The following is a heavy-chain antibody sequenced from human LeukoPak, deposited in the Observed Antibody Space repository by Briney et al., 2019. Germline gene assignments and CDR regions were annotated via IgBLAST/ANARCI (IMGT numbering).Heavy chain of an antibody. CDR2: IYHSGST. V-gene: IGHV4-38-2*02. D-gene: IGHD4-23*01. Sequence: PSETLSLTCTVSGYSISSGYYWGWIRQPPGKGLEWIGSIYHSGSTYYNPSLKSRVTISVDTSKNQFSLKLSSVTAADTAVYYCARDRGVVTQPYWYFDLWGRGTLVTVSS. CDR3: ARDRGVVTQPYWYFDL. CDR1: GYSISSGYY. J-gene: IGHJ2*01.